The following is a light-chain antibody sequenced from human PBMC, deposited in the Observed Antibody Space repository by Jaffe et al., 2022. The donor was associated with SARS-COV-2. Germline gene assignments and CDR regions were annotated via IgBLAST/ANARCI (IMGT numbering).Light chain of an antibody. V-gene: IGKV1-39*01. Sequence: DTQMTQSPSSLSASVGDTVTITCRASQTISTSLNWYQQKPGKAPKLLIYAASSLESGVPLRFRGSGSGTDFTLTISSLQPEDFATYYCQQSNSNHWTFGQGTKVEIK. CDR1: QTISTS. J-gene: IGKJ1*01. CDR3: QQSNSNHWT. CDR2: AAS.